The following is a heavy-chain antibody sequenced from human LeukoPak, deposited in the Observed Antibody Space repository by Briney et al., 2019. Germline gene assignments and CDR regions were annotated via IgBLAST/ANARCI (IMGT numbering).Heavy chain of an antibody. CDR2: ISWNSGSI. D-gene: IGHD6-13*01. J-gene: IGHJ4*02. CDR3: AKDKRGAAAGFFDY. Sequence: GRSLRLSCAASGFTFDDYAMHWVRQAPGKGLEWVSGISWNSGSIGYADSVKGRFTISRDNAKNSLYLQMNSLRAEDTALYYCAKDKRGAAAGFFDYWGQGTLVTVSS. V-gene: IGHV3-9*01. CDR1: GFTFDDYA.